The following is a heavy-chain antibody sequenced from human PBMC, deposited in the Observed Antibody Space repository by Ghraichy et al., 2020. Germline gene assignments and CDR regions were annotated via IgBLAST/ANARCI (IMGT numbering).Heavy chain of an antibody. Sequence: GGSLRLSCAASGFTFRSYWINWVRQAPGKGLEWVANVNQDGSDKYFADSVKGRFTISRDTAKNSVYLQMNSLRAGDTAVYYCARGSIVVVAAKGLGEYYFDYWGQGTLVTVTS. V-gene: IGHV3-7*03. CDR3: ARGSIVVVAAKGLGEYYFDY. J-gene: IGHJ4*02. D-gene: IGHD2-15*01. CDR1: GFTFRSYW. CDR2: VNQDGSDK.